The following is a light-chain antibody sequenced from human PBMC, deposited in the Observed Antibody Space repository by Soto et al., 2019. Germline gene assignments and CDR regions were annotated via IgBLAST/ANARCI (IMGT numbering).Light chain of an antibody. V-gene: IGLV2-14*01. J-gene: IGLJ1*01. CDR1: SSDIGPYDY. Sequence: QSALTQPASVSGSPGQSITISCSGASSDIGPYDYVSWYQHHPGRAPKLLIYEVSNRPSGVSYRFSGSKSGNTASLTISGLQAEDEGDYYCPTCAPGRIYVFGSGTKVTVL. CDR2: EVS. CDR3: PTCAPGRIYV.